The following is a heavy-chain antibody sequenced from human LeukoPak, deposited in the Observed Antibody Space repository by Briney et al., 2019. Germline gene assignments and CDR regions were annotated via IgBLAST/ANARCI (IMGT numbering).Heavy chain of an antibody. J-gene: IGHJ5*02. CDR1: GYSISSGYY. V-gene: IGHV4-38-2*01. CDR2: IYRSGST. CDR3: ATVPINYDFWSGFENWFDP. D-gene: IGHD3-3*01. Sequence: SETLSLTCAVSGYSISSGYYWGWIRQPPGKGLEWIGSIYRSGSTYYNPSLKSRVTISVDTSKNQFSLKLSSVTAADTAVYYCATVPINYDFWSGFENWFDPWGQGTLVTVSS.